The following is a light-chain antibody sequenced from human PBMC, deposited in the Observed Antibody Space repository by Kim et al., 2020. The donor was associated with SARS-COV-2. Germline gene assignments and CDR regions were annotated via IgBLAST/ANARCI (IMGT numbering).Light chain of an antibody. J-gene: IGKJ2*01. V-gene: IGKV3-11*01. CDR1: QSVSRY. CDR2: DAS. Sequence: EVVLTQSPATLSLSPGERATLSCRASQSVSRYLAWYQQKPGQAPRLLIHDASNRATGVPARFSGSGSGTDFTLTISSLQPEDIAVYYCQQRSNWPMYTFGQGTKLEIK. CDR3: QQRSNWPMYT.